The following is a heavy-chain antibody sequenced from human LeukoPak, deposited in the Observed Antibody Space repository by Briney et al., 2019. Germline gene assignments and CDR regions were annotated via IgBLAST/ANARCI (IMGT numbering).Heavy chain of an antibody. CDR1: GASISSGDYY. CDR2: TYNSGST. Sequence: SETLSLTCTVSGASISSGDYYWSWIRQPPGKGLEWIGYTYNSGSTYYNPSLKSRGTISVDTSRNQISLKLSSVTAADTAVYYCARDTSGYGLNDYWGQGTLVTVSS. V-gene: IGHV4-30-4*01. D-gene: IGHD5-12*01. J-gene: IGHJ4*02. CDR3: ARDTSGYGLNDY.